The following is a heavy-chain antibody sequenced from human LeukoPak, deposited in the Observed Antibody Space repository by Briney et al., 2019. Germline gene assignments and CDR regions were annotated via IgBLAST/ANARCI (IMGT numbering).Heavy chain of an antibody. V-gene: IGHV3-23*01. CDR2: ISGSGGST. Sequence: GGSLRLSCAASGFTFSSYAMSWVRQAPGRGLEWVSAISGSGGSTYYADSVKGRFTISRDNSKNTLYLQMHSLRAEDTAVYYCAKANYDSSGYYYYGMDVWGQGTTVTVSS. CDR1: GFTFSSYA. D-gene: IGHD3-22*01. CDR3: AKANYDSSGYYYYGMDV. J-gene: IGHJ6*02.